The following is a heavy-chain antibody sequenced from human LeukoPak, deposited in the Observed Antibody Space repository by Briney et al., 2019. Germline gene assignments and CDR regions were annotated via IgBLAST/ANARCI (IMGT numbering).Heavy chain of an antibody. D-gene: IGHD2-2*03. CDR3: ARLDFVVIPAAQFDY. J-gene: IGHJ4*02. CDR2: ISPGDSGI. Sequence: GESLKISCKGSGYSSTNFWIGWVRQMPGKGLEWMGVISPGDSGIRYSPSFQGQVTISADKSISTAYLQWSSLKASDTAMYYCARLDFVVIPAAQFDYWGQGTLVTVSS. V-gene: IGHV5-51*01. CDR1: GYSSTNFW.